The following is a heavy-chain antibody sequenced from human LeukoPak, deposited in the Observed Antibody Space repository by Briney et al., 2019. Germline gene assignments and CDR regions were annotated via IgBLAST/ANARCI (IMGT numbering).Heavy chain of an antibody. J-gene: IGHJ4*02. CDR3: ASLSHCSTSSCFDY. CDR2: AFYTGST. CDR1: GASISHYY. Sequence: SETLSLTSTVSGASISHYYWSWIRQPPGRGLEWIGCAFYTGSTNYNPSLKSRVTISIDTSKSQFSLRLTSVTAADTAIYYCASLSHCSTSSCFDYWGRGTLVTVSS. D-gene: IGHD2-2*01. V-gene: IGHV4-59*01.